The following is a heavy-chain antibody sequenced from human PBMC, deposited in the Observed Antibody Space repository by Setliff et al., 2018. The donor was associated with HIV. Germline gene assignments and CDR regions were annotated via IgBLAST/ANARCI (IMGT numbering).Heavy chain of an antibody. V-gene: IGHV4-34*01. J-gene: IGHJ5*02. CDR3: ARRGRTGNSYVLNWFDP. CDR2: INHSGST. CDR1: GGSFSGYY. Sequence: SETLSLTCAVYGGSFSGYYRSWIRQPPGKGLEWIGEINHSGSTNYNPSLRSRVTISVDTSKNQFSLSLTSVTAADTAVYYCARRGRTGNSYVLNWFDPWGQGTLVTVSS. D-gene: IGHD5-18*01.